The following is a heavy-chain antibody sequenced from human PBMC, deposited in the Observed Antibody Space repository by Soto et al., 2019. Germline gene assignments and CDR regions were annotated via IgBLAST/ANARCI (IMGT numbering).Heavy chain of an antibody. J-gene: IGHJ4*02. CDR1: GGSISSSNW. Sequence: LXLTCAVWGGSISSSNWWSWVRQPPGKGLEWIGEIYHSGSTNYNPSLKSRVTISVDKSKNQFSLKLSSVTAADTAVYYCARVGCSGGSCYLDYWGQGTLVTVSS. D-gene: IGHD2-15*01. CDR2: IYHSGST. V-gene: IGHV4-4*02. CDR3: ARVGCSGGSCYLDY.